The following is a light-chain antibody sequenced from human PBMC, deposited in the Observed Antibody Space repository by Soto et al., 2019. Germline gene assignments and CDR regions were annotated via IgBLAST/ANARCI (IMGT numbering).Light chain of an antibody. CDR2: GAS. CDR3: QHYHTPPVT. Sequence: ILMTQSPSPLSVAPAERVAFSGRSSQGVSRKLAWYQHQPRQAPRLLISGASTGATGIPASFSGSGSGNEFTLTSSLLQEEDSVIYYYQHYHTPPVTFGGGTKVDIK. V-gene: IGKV3-15*01. CDR1: QGVSRK. J-gene: IGKJ4*01.